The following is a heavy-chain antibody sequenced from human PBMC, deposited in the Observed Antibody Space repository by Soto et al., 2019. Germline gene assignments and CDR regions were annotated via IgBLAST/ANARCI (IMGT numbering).Heavy chain of an antibody. CDR1: GYTFTSYG. J-gene: IGHJ6*02. CDR3: ARDLGIDIVVVVAATWDFYYGMDV. CDR2: ISAYNGNT. Sequence: ASVKVSCKASGYTFTSYGISWVRQAPGQGLEWMGWISAYNGNTNYAQKLQGRVTMTTDTSTSTAYMELRSLRSDDTAVYYCARDLGIDIVVVVAATWDFYYGMDVWGQGTTVTVSS. D-gene: IGHD2-15*01. V-gene: IGHV1-18*01.